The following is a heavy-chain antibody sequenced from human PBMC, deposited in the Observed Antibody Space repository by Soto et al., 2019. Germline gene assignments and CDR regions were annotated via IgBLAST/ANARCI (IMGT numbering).Heavy chain of an antibody. D-gene: IGHD3-3*01. CDR3: ARGRGYSTGYFDY. CDR1: GDSVTSDTYY. J-gene: IGHJ4*02. CDR2: FFYSENT. V-gene: IGHV4-39*02. Sequence: ETLSLTCSVSGDSVTSDTYYWGWIRQPPGRGLEWIGYFFYSENTYYNPSLKSRVTISVDSSKNHFSLNLNSVTAADSAIYYCARGRGYSTGYFDYWGQGSQVTVSS.